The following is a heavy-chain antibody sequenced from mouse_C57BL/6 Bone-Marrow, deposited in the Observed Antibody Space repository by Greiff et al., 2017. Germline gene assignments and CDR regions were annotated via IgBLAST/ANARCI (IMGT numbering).Heavy chain of an antibody. Sequence: EVKLQESGPGLVKPSQSLSLTCSVTGYSITSGYYWNWIRQFPGNKLEWMGYISYDGSNNYNPSPKNRISITRDTSKNQFFLKLNSVTTEDTATYYCARGDGYFLFDYGGQGTTLPVSS. V-gene: IGHV3-6*01. CDR1: GYSITSGYY. J-gene: IGHJ2*01. D-gene: IGHD2-3*01. CDR2: ISYDGSN. CDR3: ARGDGYFLFDY.